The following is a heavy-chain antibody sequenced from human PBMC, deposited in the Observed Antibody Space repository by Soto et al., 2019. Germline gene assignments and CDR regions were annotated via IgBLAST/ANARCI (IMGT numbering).Heavy chain of an antibody. J-gene: IGHJ6*02. Sequence: EVYLVQSGGGLVQPGGSLRLSCAASGFTFSSYEMHWVRQAPGKGLEWLSYITSSGNIIYYAGSVKGRFPISRDSANNSLYLQMNSLRAEDTAVYYCARRPKDYYYGMDVWGQGTTVTVSS. V-gene: IGHV3-48*03. CDR3: ARRPKDYYYGMDV. CDR1: GFTFSSYE. CDR2: ITSSGNII.